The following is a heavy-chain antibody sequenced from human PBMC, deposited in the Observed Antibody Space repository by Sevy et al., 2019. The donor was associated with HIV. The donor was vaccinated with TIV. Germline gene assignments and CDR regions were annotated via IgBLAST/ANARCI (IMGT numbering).Heavy chain of an antibody. CDR2: IRYDGSNK. J-gene: IGHJ6*03. V-gene: IGHV3-30*02. CDR3: AKVPAGGTTLYYYCYMDV. Sequence: GGSLRLSCAASGFTFSSYGMHWVRQAPGKGLEWVAFIRYDGSNKYYADSVKGRFTISRDNSKNTLYLQMNSLRAEDTAVYYCAKVPAGGTTLYYYCYMDVWGKGTTVTVSS. D-gene: IGHD1-7*01. CDR1: GFTFSSYG.